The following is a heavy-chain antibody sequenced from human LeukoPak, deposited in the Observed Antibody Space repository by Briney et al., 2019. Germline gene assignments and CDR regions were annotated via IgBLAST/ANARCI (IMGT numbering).Heavy chain of an antibody. CDR1: GFTFNTY. CDR2: VSSSSSII. Sequence: GGSLRLSCAASGFTFNTYMNWVRQAPGKGLEWVSYVSSSSSIIYYADSVKGRFTISRDNAKNSLYLQMNGLRAEDTAVYFCARGGISRPHYFDSWGQGTLVTVSS. J-gene: IGHJ4*02. V-gene: IGHV3-48*01. CDR3: ARGGISRPHYFDS.